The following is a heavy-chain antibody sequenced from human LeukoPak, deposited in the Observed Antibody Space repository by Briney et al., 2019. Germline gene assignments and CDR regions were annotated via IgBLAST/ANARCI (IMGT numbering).Heavy chain of an antibody. CDR2: IYTSGST. CDR1: GGSISSYY. CDR3: ARPHYCTNGVCYIFDY. V-gene: IGHV4-4*07. J-gene: IGHJ4*02. Sequence: KPSETLSLTCTVSGGSISSYYWSWIRQPAGKGLEWIGRIYTSGSTNYNPSLKSRVTMSVDTSKNQFSLKLSSVTAADTAVYYCARPHYCTNGVCYIFDYWGQGTLVTVSS. D-gene: IGHD2-8*01.